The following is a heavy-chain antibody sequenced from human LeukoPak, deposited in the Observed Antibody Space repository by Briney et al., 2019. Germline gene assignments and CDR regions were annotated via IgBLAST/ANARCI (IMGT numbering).Heavy chain of an antibody. J-gene: IGHJ4*02. CDR3: VAMVREVGY. CDR2: TKNKGNSYTR. D-gene: IGHD3-10*01. Sequence: GGSLRLSCAVSGITFSDHDMDWVRQAPGKGLEWCGRTKNKGNSYTRDYAASVKGRFTISRDDSKNSLYLQMNSLKTEDTAMYYCVAMVREVGYWGQGT. CDR1: GITFSDHD. V-gene: IGHV3-72*01.